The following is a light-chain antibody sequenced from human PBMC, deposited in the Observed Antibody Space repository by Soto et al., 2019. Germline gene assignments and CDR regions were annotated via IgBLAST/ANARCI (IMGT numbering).Light chain of an antibody. CDR2: GAS. J-gene: IGKJ2*01. Sequence: ETVMTQSPATLSVSPGEGATLSCRASQSVRSNLAWYLQKPGQAPRLLIYGASTRATGIPARFSGSGSGTEFTLTISSLQSEDSAVYYCQHYDNWTLTFGQGTKLEIK. CDR3: QHYDNWTLT. V-gene: IGKV3-15*01. CDR1: QSVRSN.